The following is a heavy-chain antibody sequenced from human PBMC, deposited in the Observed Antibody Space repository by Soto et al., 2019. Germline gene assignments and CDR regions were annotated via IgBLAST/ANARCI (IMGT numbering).Heavy chain of an antibody. CDR1: GFTVNSNY. J-gene: IGHJ6*02. CDR2: IYSAGGT. D-gene: IGHD1-1*01. CDR3: AKGDTTRITDYYSMDV. Sequence: GGSLRLSCAVCGFTVNSNYITWVRQAPWKGLEWVSGIYSAGGTYYADSVKGRFTISRGNSKNTLYLQMKSLRAEDTALYYFAKGDTTRITDYYSMDVWGHGTKVKVSS. V-gene: IGHV3-53*01.